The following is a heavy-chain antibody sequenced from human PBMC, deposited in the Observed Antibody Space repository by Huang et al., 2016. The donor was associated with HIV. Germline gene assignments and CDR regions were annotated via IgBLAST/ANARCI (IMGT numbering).Heavy chain of an antibody. J-gene: IGHJ4*02. CDR1: GGPFRSYS. Sequence: QVQLLQSGAEVKKPGSSVKVSCKASGGPFRSYSIAWVRQAPGQGLEWMASLMPVFDSPNYAQKVQGRVRVTADESTSTVDMELRDLRPDDTAVYFCARGSLEYSVSSSLDYWGQGTHVTVSS. CDR3: ARGSLEYSVSSSLDY. V-gene: IGHV1-69*13. D-gene: IGHD4-4*01. CDR2: LMPVFDSP.